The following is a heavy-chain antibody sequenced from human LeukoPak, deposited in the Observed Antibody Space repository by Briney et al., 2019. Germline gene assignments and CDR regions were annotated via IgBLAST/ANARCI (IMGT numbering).Heavy chain of an antibody. CDR3: ARARGYNFAGRIDL. V-gene: IGHV4-30-4*01. D-gene: IGHD5-18*01. Sequence: SQTLLLSFTVPGGPVRSPVFYWSSISQPPGKGLEWIGYSYYSGSAYYNPSLKSRITISVDTSKNQFSLKLSSVTAADTAVYYCARARGYNFAGRIDLWGQGTLVTVSS. J-gene: IGHJ4*02. CDR1: GGPVRSPVFY. CDR2: SYYSGSA.